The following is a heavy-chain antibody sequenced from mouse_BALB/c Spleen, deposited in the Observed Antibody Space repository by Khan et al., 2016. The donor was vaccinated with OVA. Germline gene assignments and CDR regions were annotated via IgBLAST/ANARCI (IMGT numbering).Heavy chain of an antibody. CDR3: GRTGYYYFDH. Sequence: EVELVESGGGLVQPGGSRKLSCAASGFTFSGFGMHWVRQAPEKGLEWVAYISSVSSTIYYADTVKGRFTISRDNPKNTLFLQMTSLRSEDMAMYFCGRTGYYYFDHWGQDTTLTVSS. V-gene: IGHV5-17*02. D-gene: IGHD4-1*01. J-gene: IGHJ2*01. CDR2: ISSVSSTI. CDR1: GFTFSGFG.